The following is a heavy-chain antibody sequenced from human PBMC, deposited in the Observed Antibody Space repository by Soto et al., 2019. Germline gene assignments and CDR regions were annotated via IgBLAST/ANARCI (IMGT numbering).Heavy chain of an antibody. CDR1: GYTFTGYY. CDR3: VRARKKDIVLMVYAPPDY. J-gene: IGHJ4*02. V-gene: IGHV1-2*02. CDR2: INPNSGGT. Sequence: QVQLVQSGAEVKKPGASVKVSCKASGYTFTGYYMHWVRQAPGQGLEWMGWINPNSGGTNYAQKFQGRVTMTRDTSISTAYMELSRLRSDDTAVYYCVRARKKDIVLMVYAPPDYWGQGTLVTVSS. D-gene: IGHD2-8*01.